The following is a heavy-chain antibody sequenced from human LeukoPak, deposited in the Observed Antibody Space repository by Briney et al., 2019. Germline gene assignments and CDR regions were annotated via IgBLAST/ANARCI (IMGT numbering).Heavy chain of an antibody. J-gene: IGHJ6*03. CDR1: GGTFSSYA. Sequence: SAKVSCKASGGTFSSYAISWVRQAPGQGLEWMGGIIPIFGTANYAQKLQGRVTITADKSTSTAYMELSSLRSEDTAVYYCARAYSSSSTAYYYYMDVWGKGTAVTVSS. CDR3: ARAYSSSSTAYYYYMDV. CDR2: IIPIFGTA. V-gene: IGHV1-69*06. D-gene: IGHD6-6*01.